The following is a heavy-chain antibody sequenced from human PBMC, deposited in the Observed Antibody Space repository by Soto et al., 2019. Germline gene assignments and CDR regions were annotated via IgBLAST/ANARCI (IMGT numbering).Heavy chain of an antibody. J-gene: IGHJ4*02. CDR3: ARTGDGHHDFLDY. V-gene: IGHV3-7*01. D-gene: IGHD1-1*01. CDR1: GFTFSSCW. CDR2: INQDGNED. Sequence: PGGSLRLSCAASGFTFSSCWMNWVRQAPGKGLEWVANINQDGNEDNLLDSVKGRFTISMDNAKNSLFLQMNSLRVDDTAVYYCARTGDGHHDFLDYWGQGALVTVSS.